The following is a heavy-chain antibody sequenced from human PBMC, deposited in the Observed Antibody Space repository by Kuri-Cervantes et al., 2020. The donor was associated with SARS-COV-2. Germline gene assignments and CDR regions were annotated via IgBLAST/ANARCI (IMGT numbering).Heavy chain of an antibody. V-gene: IGHV4-38-2*02. J-gene: IGHJ4*02. CDR3: ARIRLRIFDY. D-gene: IGHD5-12*01. CDR1: GYAIGSGYF. Sequence: ESLKISCTVSGYAIGSGYFWGWVRQPPGKGLEWIASIYQSGTTSYNPSLKNRVTISLDLSSNQFSLRLSSVTAADTAVYYCARIRLRIFDYWGQGTLVTVSS. CDR2: IYQSGTT.